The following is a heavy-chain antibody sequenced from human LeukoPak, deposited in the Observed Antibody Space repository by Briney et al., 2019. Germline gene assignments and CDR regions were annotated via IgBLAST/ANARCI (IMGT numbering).Heavy chain of an antibody. V-gene: IGHV3-7*01. CDR1: GIAFSSSW. Sequence: PGGPLRLSCVASGIAFSSSWMSWVRQAPGKGLEWVANIKPDGSVKYYADSVKGRFSISRDNSKNTLYLKMDSLRAEDTGVYYCARDHDHGSGSNHRFDDWGQGTLVTVSS. CDR3: ARDHDHGSGSNHRFDD. J-gene: IGHJ4*02. CDR2: IKPDGSVK. D-gene: IGHD3-10*01.